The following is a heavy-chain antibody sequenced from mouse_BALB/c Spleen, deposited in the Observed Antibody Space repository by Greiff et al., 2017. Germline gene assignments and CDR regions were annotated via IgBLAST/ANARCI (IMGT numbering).Heavy chain of an antibody. D-gene: IGHD4-1*01. CDR2: ISSGGSYT. J-gene: IGHJ2*01. Sequence: EVQRVESGGGLVKPGGSLKLSCAASGFTFSSYTMSWVRQTPEKRLEWVATISSGGSYTYYPDSVKGRFTISRDNAKNTLYLQMSSLKSEDTAMYYCTRDEGPTGTLFDYWGQGTTLTVSS. CDR3: TRDEGPTGTLFDY. V-gene: IGHV5-6-4*01. CDR1: GFTFSSYT.